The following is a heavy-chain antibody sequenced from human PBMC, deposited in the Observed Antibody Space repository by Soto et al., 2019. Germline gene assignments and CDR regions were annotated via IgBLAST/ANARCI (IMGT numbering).Heavy chain of an antibody. CDR1: GGPIRTYY. CDR3: ARGSWSGSYIYPLDV. V-gene: IGHV4-59*01. Sequence: SETLSLTCSVSGGPIRTYYWNWIRQTPGRGLEWIGYIYYSGSTDYNPSLKSRVTISVDRSKNHFSLNLTSVTAADTAVYYCARGSWSGSYIYPLDVWGPGTTVTVSS. D-gene: IGHD3-3*01. CDR2: IYYSGST. J-gene: IGHJ6*02.